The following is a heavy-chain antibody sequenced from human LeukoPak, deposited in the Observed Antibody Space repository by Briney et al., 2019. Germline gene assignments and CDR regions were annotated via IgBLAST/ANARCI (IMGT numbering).Heavy chain of an antibody. D-gene: IGHD3-16*01. V-gene: IGHV3-7*03. CDR1: GFTFSGNW. J-gene: IGHJ4*02. CDR3: ARDLYYDYVWGSSDSGFDY. Sequence: GGSLRLSCAASGFTFSGNWMSWVRQAPGKGLEWLANIKQDGSVKYYVDSVKGRFTISRDNAKNSLYLQMNSLRAEDTAVYYCARDLYYDYVWGSSDSGFDYWGQGTLVTVSS. CDR2: IKQDGSVK.